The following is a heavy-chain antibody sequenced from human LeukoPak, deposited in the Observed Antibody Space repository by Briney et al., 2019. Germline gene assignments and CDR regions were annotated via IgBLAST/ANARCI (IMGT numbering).Heavy chain of an antibody. CDR1: GYTFTGYY. CDR3: ARVWFGELHSIDYYYYGMDV. D-gene: IGHD3-10*01. J-gene: IGHJ6*02. CDR2: INPNSGGT. V-gene: IGHV1-2*02. Sequence: ASVKVSCKASGYTFTGYYMHWVRQAPGQGLEWMGWINPNSGGTNYAQKFQGRVTMTRDTSISTAYMELSRLRSDDTDVYYCARVWFGELHSIDYYYYGMDVWGQGTTVTVSS.